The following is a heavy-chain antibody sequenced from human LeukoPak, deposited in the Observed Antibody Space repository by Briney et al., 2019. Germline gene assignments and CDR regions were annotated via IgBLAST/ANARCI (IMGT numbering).Heavy chain of an antibody. J-gene: IGHJ5*02. CDR3: ARGRKPRVAKGDWFDP. D-gene: IGHD1-14*01. Sequence: SETLSLTCAVYGGSFSGYYWSWIRQPPGKGLEWIGEINHSGSTNYNPSLKSRVTISVDTSKNQFSLKLSSVTAADTAVYYCARGRKPRVAKGDWFDPWGQGTLVTVSS. CDR2: INHSGST. V-gene: IGHV4-34*01. CDR1: GGSFSGYY.